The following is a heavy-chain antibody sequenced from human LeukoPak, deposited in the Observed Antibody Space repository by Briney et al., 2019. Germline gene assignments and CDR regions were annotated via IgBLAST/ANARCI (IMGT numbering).Heavy chain of an antibody. CDR3: ARVRDNACDY. CDR1: GYMVSDYY. Sequence: ASVTVSCKTSGYMVSDYYMHWVRQGPGQGLEWMGWLRGDTGDTDSPQKFKGRGTMTRDTATNTAYMQLSRLTYDDTAMYFCARVRDNACDYWGQGTLVTVSS. D-gene: IGHD2-2*01. V-gene: IGHV1-2*02. J-gene: IGHJ4*02. CDR2: LRGDTGDT.